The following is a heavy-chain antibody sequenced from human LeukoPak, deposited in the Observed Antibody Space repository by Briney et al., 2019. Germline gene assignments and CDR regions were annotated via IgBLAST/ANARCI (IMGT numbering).Heavy chain of an antibody. Sequence: GGSLRLSCSASGFTFSTYWMSWVRQAPGKGLEWVANMRRDGNEIYYLDSVRGRFTISRDNAKNSLYLQMNSLRAEDTALYYCAKKVVVGATSPYSDFQDWGQGTLVTVSS. J-gene: IGHJ1*01. D-gene: IGHD1-26*01. CDR1: GFTFSTYW. V-gene: IGHV3-7*03. CDR3: AKKVVVGATSPYSDFQD. CDR2: MRRDGNEI.